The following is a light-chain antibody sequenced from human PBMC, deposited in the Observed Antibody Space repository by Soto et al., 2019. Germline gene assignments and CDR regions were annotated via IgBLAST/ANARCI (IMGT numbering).Light chain of an antibody. J-gene: IGLJ1*01. CDR3: SSYTSSSTDV. V-gene: IGLV2-14*03. CDR2: DVS. Sequence: QSALTQPASVSGSPGQSITISCTGTSSDVGSYNYVSWYQHHPGKAPKLMIYDVSNRPSGVSNRFSGSKSGNTASLTISGLQAEDEADYYCSSYTSSSTDVFGTGTKVTVL. CDR1: SSDVGSYNY.